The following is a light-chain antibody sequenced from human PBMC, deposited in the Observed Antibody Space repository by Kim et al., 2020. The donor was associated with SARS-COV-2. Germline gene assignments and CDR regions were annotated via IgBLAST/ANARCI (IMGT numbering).Light chain of an antibody. CDR2: QDS. J-gene: IGLJ2*01. CDR1: KLGDKY. Sequence: SYELTQPPSVSVSPGQTASITCSGDKLGDKYACWYQQKPGQSHVLVIYQDSKRPSGIPERFSGSNSGNTATLTISGTQAMDEADYYCQAWDSSTAVGFGGGTQLTVL. V-gene: IGLV3-1*01. CDR3: QAWDSSTAVG.